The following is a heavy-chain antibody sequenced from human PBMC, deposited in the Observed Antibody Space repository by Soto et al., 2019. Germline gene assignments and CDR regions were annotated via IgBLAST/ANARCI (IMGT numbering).Heavy chain of an antibody. V-gene: IGHV4-30-2*06. CDR2: SYCSGNT. CDR1: GGSISRGGFS. Sequence: QLQLQESGSGLVKPSQTLSLTGAVSGGSISRGGFSGSWIRQSQGKGLELIGISYCSGNTYYNPSLTSRVTISVDRSKNEFSLRLSSVTAADTAVYYCARATFIRKGYYDATDYYYFDYWGQGTLVTVSS. CDR3: ARATFIRKGYYDATDYYYFDY. D-gene: IGHD3-22*01. J-gene: IGHJ4*02.